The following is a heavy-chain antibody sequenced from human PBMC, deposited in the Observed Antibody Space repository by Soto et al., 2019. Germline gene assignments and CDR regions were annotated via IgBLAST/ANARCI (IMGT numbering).Heavy chain of an antibody. CDR1: GFTFSSYG. CDR2: IWYDGSNK. Sequence: GGSLRLSCAASGFTFSSYGMHWVRQAPGKGLGWVAVIWYDGSNKYYADSVKGRFTISRDNSKNTLYLQMNSLRAEDTGRYFCAKEIFAAAYAATSAFDLWAQRTPVTVSS. D-gene: IGHD2-8*01. CDR3: AKEIFAAAYAATSAFDL. J-gene: IGHJ4*02. V-gene: IGHV3-33*06.